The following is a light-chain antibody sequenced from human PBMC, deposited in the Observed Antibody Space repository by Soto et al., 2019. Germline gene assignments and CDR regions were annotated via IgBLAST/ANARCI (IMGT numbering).Light chain of an antibody. Sequence: QSVLTQPPSASGTPGQRVTISCSGTNSNIGHNYVYLYQQLPRAAPKLLIFNNNQRPSGVPDRFSGFKSGTSASLAISGLRSEDEADYYCAAWDDSLIGPVFGGGTKVTVL. CDR2: NNN. CDR1: NSNIGHNY. V-gene: IGLV1-47*02. J-gene: IGLJ3*02. CDR3: AAWDDSLIGPV.